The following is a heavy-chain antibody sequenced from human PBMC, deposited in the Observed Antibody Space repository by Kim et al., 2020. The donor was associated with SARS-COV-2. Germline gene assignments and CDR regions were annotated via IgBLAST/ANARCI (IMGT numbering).Heavy chain of an antibody. J-gene: IGHJ4*02. D-gene: IGHD3-10*01. Sequence: YYPDSGKGRFTISRDNSENTVYLQMNNLRPEDTAMYYCARDSEDSGSYLDYWGQGTLVTVSS. V-gene: IGHV3-30*03. CDR3: ARDSEDSGSYLDY.